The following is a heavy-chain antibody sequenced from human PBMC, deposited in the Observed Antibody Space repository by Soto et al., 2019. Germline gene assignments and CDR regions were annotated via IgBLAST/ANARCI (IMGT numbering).Heavy chain of an antibody. D-gene: IGHD3-3*01. Sequence: EVQLVESGGGLVRPGGSLRLSCAASGFTFSSYWMNLARQTPGKGLEWVANIRWDGSEEYYVDSLKGRFTISRDNSKNSLYLHMDSLRDEDTAVYFCERGTMAPGLDYWGQGILVTVSS. CDR3: ERGTMAPGLDY. J-gene: IGHJ4*02. CDR2: IRWDGSEE. CDR1: GFTFSSYW. V-gene: IGHV3-7*01.